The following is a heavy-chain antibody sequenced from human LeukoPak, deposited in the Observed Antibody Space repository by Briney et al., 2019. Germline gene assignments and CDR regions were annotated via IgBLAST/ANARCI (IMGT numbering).Heavy chain of an antibody. D-gene: IGHD3-10*01. CDR3: ASIYGSRSYYSGSWFDP. Sequence: SVKVSCKASGGTFSSYAISWVRQAPGQGLEWMGRIIPILGIANYAQKFQGRVTITADKSTSTAYMELSSLRSEDTAVYYCASIYGSRSYYSGSWFDPWGQGTLVTVSS. CDR1: GGTFSSYA. V-gene: IGHV1-69*04. CDR2: IIPILGIA. J-gene: IGHJ5*02.